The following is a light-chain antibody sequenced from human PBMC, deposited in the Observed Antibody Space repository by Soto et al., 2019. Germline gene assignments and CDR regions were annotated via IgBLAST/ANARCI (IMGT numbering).Light chain of an antibody. CDR1: QSFRGL. V-gene: IGKV3-11*01. CDR3: QQRHMWPIT. Sequence: IVLTQSRVTLSLSPWERSTLSCRASQSFRGLLAWYQQRPGQAPRLLIYDAYNRATGIPPRFSGSGSGTDFTLTISSLEPEDSAVYYCQQRHMWPITFGQGTRWRL. CDR2: DAY. J-gene: IGKJ5*01.